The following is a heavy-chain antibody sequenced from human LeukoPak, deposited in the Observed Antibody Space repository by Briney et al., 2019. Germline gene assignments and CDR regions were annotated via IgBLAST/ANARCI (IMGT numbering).Heavy chain of an antibody. V-gene: IGHV3-48*01. CDR2: ISSSSSTI. CDR1: GFTFSSYS. J-gene: IGHJ4*02. D-gene: IGHD4-11*01. Sequence: GGSLRLSCAASGFTFSSYSMNWVRQAPGKGLEWVSYISSSSSTIHCADSVKGRFTISRDNAKNSLYLQMNSLRAEDTAVYYCARSTVTSLEFDYWGQGTLVTVSS. CDR3: ARSTVTSLEFDY.